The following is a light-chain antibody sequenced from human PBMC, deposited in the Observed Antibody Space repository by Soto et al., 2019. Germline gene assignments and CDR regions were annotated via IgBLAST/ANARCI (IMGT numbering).Light chain of an antibody. CDR3: PQYHSYWT. V-gene: IGKV1-5*01. CDR1: QNIRSR. Sequence: DFKMTQSPSTLSASVGERVTMTCRASQNIRSRLAWFQQKPGKAPKLLIYDASSLESGVPQRFSGSGSGTEFTLTISSLQTDDFSTYYCPQYHSYWTFGQGTKVEIK. CDR2: DAS. J-gene: IGKJ1*01.